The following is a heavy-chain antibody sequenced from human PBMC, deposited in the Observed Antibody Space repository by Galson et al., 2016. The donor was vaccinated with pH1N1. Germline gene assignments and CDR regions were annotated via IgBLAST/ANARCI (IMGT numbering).Heavy chain of an antibody. D-gene: IGHD6-6*01. CDR2: ISASGANT. V-gene: IGHV3-23*01. J-gene: IGHJ4*02. CDR1: GFTFNIFA. CDR3: AKAYSSSSGYYFEY. Sequence: SLRLSCAASGFTFNIFAMSWVRQAPGKGPEWVSSISASGANTNYADPVKGRFTISRDNSKNTLYLQMNSLRAEDTAVYHCAKAYSSSSGYYFEYWGQGALVTVSS.